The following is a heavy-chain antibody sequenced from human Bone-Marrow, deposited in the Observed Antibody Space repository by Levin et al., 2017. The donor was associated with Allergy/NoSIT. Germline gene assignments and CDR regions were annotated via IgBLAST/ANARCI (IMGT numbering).Heavy chain of an antibody. CDR1: GHTFSDFY. Sequence: GESLKISCKTSGHTFSDFYYHWVRQAPGQGLEWMGWINPKSGDTNYAQDFQGRVTMTRDTSINTVFMDLTRLRSDDTAVYYCARPPGGIMLTFGTIVPDKYYFETWGQGTLVTVSS. J-gene: IGHJ4*02. CDR3: ARPPGGIMLTFGTIVPDKYYFET. V-gene: IGHV1-2*02. D-gene: IGHD3-16*01. CDR2: INPKSGDT.